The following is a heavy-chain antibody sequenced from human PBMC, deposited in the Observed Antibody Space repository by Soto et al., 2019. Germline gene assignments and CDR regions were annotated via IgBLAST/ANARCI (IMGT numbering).Heavy chain of an antibody. J-gene: IGHJ5*02. CDR3: AKVNDFCTGYYSTNWFDP. V-gene: IGHV4-59*01. CDR2: IYYSGST. Sequence: SETLSLTWTVSGGSISSYYWSWIRQPPGKGLEWIGYIYYSGSTNYNPSLKSRVTISVDTSKNQFSLKLSSVTAADTAVYYCAKVNDFCTGYYSTNWFDPWGQGTLVTVSS. D-gene: IGHD3-3*01. CDR1: GGSISSYY.